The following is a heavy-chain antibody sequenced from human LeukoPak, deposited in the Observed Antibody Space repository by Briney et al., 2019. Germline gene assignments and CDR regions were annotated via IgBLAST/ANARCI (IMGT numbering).Heavy chain of an antibody. V-gene: IGHV3-21*04. J-gene: IGHJ6*02. Sequence: GGSLRLSCAASGFTFSSYIMNWVRQAPGKGLEWVSSISSSSSYIYYADSVKGRFTISRDNAKNSLYPQMNSLRAEDTAVYYCARDRTVTTHYYYYGMDVWGQGTTVTVSS. CDR1: GFTFSSYI. D-gene: IGHD4-17*01. CDR2: ISSSSSYI. CDR3: ARDRTVTTHYYYYGMDV.